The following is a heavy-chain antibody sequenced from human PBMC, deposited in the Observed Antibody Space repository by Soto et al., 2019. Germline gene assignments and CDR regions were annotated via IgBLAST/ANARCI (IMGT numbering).Heavy chain of an antibody. CDR3: ARASAAAGPFHY. J-gene: IGHJ4*02. CDR1: GGTFSSYT. V-gene: IGHV1-69*02. Sequence: SVKVSCKASGGTFSSYTISWVRQAPGQGLEWMGRIIPILGIANYAQKFQGRVTITADKSTSTAYMELSSLRSEVTAVYYCARASAAAGPFHYWGQGTLVTVSS. D-gene: IGHD6-13*01. CDR2: IIPILGIA.